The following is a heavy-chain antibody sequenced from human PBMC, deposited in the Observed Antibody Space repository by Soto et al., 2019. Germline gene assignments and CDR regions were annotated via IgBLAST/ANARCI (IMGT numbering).Heavy chain of an antibody. CDR1: GFTVSSNY. Sequence: EVQLVESGGGLVQPGGSLRLSCAASGFTVSSNYMSWVRQAPGKGLEWVSVIYSGGSTNYADSVKGRFTISRDDSKNTVFLQRHSLRAEDTAVYYCATAKLLLPWLFDYWGQGTLVTVSS. J-gene: IGHJ4*02. CDR2: IYSGGST. V-gene: IGHV3-66*01. CDR3: ATAKLLLPWLFDY. D-gene: IGHD2-15*01.